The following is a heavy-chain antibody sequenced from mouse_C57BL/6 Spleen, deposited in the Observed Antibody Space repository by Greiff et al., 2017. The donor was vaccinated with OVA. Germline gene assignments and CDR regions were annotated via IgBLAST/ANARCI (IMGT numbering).Heavy chain of an antibody. D-gene: IGHD1-1*01. CDR1: GYTFTSYG. CDR2: IYPRSGNT. V-gene: IGHV1-81*01. CDR3: ARSEFITTVVADFDY. Sequence: QVQLQQSGAELARPGASVKLSCKASGYTFTSYGISWVKQRTGQGLEWIGEIYPRSGNTYYNEKFKGKATLTADKSSSTAYMELRSLTSEDSAVYFCARSEFITTVVADFDYWGQGTTLTVSS. J-gene: IGHJ2*01.